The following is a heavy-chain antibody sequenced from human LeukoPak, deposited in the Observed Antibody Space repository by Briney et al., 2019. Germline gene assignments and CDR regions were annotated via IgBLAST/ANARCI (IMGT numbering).Heavy chain of an antibody. Sequence: GRCLRRSCAASGFTFGSSTIHWVRQAPGKELEWVAVISYDGSNKYYADSVKGRFTISRDNSKNTVDLHMNSLRAEDTAVYYCARAGSGWPYYYYGMDVWGQGTTVTVSS. D-gene: IGHD6-19*01. J-gene: IGHJ6*02. CDR2: ISYDGSNK. V-gene: IGHV3-30-3*01. CDR3: ARAGSGWPYYYYGMDV. CDR1: GFTFGSST.